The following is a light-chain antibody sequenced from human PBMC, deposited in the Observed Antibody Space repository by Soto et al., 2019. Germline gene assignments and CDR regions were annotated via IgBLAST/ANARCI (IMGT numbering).Light chain of an antibody. Sequence: DIQMTQSPSSLSASVGDTVIITCRASQTISVYLNWYQQIAGKAPKLLIYDASNLETGVPSRFSGSGSGTDFTFTISSLQPEDIATYYCQQYDNLPLTFGGGTKVDIK. CDR3: QQYDNLPLT. CDR2: DAS. J-gene: IGKJ4*01. V-gene: IGKV1-33*01. CDR1: QTISVY.